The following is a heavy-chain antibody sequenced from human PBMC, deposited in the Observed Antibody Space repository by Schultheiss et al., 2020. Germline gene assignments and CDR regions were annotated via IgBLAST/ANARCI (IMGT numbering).Heavy chain of an antibody. V-gene: IGHV3-23*01. J-gene: IGHJ4*02. CDR2: ISGSGGST. CDR3: AKGLSSTSCYNY. Sequence: VGSLRLSCAASGFTFSSYAMSWVRQAPGKGLEWVSAISGSGGSTYYADSVKGRFTISRDNSKNTLYLQMNSLRAEDTAVYYCAKGLSSTSCYNYWGQGTLVTVSS. D-gene: IGHD2-2*02. CDR1: GFTFSSYA.